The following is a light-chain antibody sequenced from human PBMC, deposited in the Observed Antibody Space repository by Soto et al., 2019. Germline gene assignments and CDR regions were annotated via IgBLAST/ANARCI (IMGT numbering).Light chain of an antibody. J-gene: IGLJ3*02. CDR3: TSYTRTSAPGV. Sequence: QSALTQPASVSGSPGQSITISCTGTSSDVGGYNYVSWYQQHPGKAPRLLIYDVTRRPSGVSNRFSASKSGNTASLTISGLQAEDEAYYYCTSYTRTSAPGVFGGGTKLTVL. V-gene: IGLV2-14*03. CDR2: DVT. CDR1: SSDVGGYNY.